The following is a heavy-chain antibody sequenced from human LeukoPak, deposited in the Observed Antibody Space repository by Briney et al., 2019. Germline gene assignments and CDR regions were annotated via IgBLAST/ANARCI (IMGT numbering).Heavy chain of an antibody. CDR1: GGSFRGYY. V-gene: IGHV4-34*01. CDR3: ARGRYCSSTSCHRFDP. CDR2: INHSGST. J-gene: IGHJ5*02. Sequence: SETLSLTCAVYGGSFRGYYWSWIRQPPGKGLEWIGEINHSGSTNYNPSLKSRVTISVDTSKNQFSLKLSSVTAADTAVYYCARGRYCSSTSCHRFDPWGQGTLVTVSS. D-gene: IGHD2-2*02.